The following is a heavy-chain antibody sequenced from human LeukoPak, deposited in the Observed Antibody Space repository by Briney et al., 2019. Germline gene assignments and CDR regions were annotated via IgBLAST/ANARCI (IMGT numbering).Heavy chain of an antibody. Sequence: SETLSLTCTVSGDSISISSYFWAWIRQPPGKGLEWIGSIYYTGSTYFNPSLKSRVTLSVDTSKNQFSLNLNSVTAADTGVYYCATFSYSGNYDDYWGQGTLVTVSS. CDR1: GDSISISSYF. D-gene: IGHD1-26*01. J-gene: IGHJ4*02. CDR2: IYYTGST. CDR3: ATFSYSGNYDDY. V-gene: IGHV4-39*01.